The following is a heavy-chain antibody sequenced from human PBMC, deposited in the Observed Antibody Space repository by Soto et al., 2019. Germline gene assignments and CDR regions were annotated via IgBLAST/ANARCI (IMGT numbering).Heavy chain of an antibody. CDR1: TLKFSTYD. D-gene: IGHD4-17*01. Sequence: PGGSLRLSCAASTLKFSTYDMHWVRQAPGMGLEWVATISYDGSNKYYADSVKGRFTISRDNSKNTLYLQMNSLRAEDTAVYYCARDPSAAVTTAGMDVWGQGTTVTVSS. V-gene: IGHV3-30-3*01. J-gene: IGHJ6*02. CDR2: ISYDGSNK. CDR3: ARDPSAAVTTAGMDV.